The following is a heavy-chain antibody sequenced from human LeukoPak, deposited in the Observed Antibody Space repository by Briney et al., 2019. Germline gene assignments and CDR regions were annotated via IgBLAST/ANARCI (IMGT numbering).Heavy chain of an antibody. CDR2: ISSAGTT. CDR3: ARDLEAANTYYFDY. CDR1: GFTFSSSY. J-gene: IGHJ4*02. D-gene: IGHD6-13*01. V-gene: IGHV3-66*01. Sequence: GGSLRLSCAASGFTFSSSYMSWVRQAPGKGLEWVSIISSAGTTYYADSVKGRFTISRDNSKNTVYLQVNSLRDEDTAVYYCARDLEAANTYYFDYWGQGTLVTVSS.